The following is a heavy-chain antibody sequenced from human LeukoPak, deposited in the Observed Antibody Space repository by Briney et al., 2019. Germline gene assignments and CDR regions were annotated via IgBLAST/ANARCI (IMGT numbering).Heavy chain of an antibody. CDR3: AREMYSSLYYFDY. CDR2: IYSGGST. V-gene: IGHV3-66*01. D-gene: IGHD6-13*01. CDR1: GFTVSSNY. Sequence: GGSLRLSCAASGFTVSSNYMSWVRQAPGKGLEWVSVIYSGGSTYYADSVKGRFTISRDNSKNMLYLQMNSLRAEDTAVYYCAREMYSSLYYFDYWGQGALVTVSS. J-gene: IGHJ4*02.